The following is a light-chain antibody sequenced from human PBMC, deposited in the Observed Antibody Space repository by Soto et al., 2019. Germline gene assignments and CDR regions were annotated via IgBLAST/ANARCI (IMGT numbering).Light chain of an antibody. Sequence: QSVLTQPPSASGSPGQSVTISCTGTSSDVGGYKYVSWYQQHPGKAPKLMIHEVSNRPSGVSNRFSGSKSGNTASLTISGLQAEDEADYYCSSFTSTSTYVLFGGGTKVTVL. CDR1: SSDVGGYKY. CDR3: SSFTSTSTYVL. V-gene: IGLV2-14*01. J-gene: IGLJ2*01. CDR2: EVS.